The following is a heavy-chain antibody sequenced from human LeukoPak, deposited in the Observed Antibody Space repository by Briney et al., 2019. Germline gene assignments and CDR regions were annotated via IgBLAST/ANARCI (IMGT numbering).Heavy chain of an antibody. CDR3: AKDDWQLGYFDY. V-gene: IGHV3-30-3*01. D-gene: IGHD6-13*01. CDR1: GFTFSSYA. CDR2: ISYDGSNK. J-gene: IGHJ4*02. Sequence: GGSLRLSCAASGFTFSSYAMHWVRQAPGKGLEWVAVISYDGSNKYYADSVKGRFTISRDNSKNTLYLQMNSLRAEDTAVYYCAKDDWQLGYFDYWGQGTLVTVSS.